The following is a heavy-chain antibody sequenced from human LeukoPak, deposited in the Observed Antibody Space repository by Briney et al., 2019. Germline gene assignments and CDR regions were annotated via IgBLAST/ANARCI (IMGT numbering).Heavy chain of an antibody. CDR2: IYYSGST. D-gene: IGHD2-15*01. J-gene: IGHJ4*02. V-gene: IGHV4-59*01. Sequence: SETLSLTCTVSGGSISSYYWSWIRQPPGKGLEWIGYIYYSGSTNYNPSLKSRVTISVDTSKNQFSLGLSSVTAADTAVYYCARDYCSGGSCYNDYWGQGTLVTVSS. CDR1: GGSISSYY. CDR3: ARDYCSGGSCYNDY.